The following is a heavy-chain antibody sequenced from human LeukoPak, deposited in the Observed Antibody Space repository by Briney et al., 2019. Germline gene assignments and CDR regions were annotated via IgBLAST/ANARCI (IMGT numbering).Heavy chain of an antibody. Sequence: GASVKVSCKASGYTFISYGISWVRQAPGQGLEWMGSISAYNGNTNYAQKLQGRVSMTTDTSTSTGYMELRSLRSDDTAVYYCARGVGTGVRGVWFDPWGQGTLVTVSS. CDR1: GYTFISYG. J-gene: IGHJ5*02. D-gene: IGHD1-26*01. V-gene: IGHV1-18*01. CDR2: ISAYNGNT. CDR3: ARGVGTGVRGVWFDP.